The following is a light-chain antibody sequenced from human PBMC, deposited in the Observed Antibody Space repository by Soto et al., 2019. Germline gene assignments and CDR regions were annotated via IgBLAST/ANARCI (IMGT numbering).Light chain of an antibody. CDR1: QSFSIW. CDR3: LQYTSFFQFT. J-gene: IGKJ2*01. CDR2: KES. V-gene: IGKV1-5*03. Sequence: DVRMTQSPSTLSASVGDSVTITCRASQSFSIWLAWYQQKAGKAPQLLISKESSSESGVPSRFSGSESGSEFTLTITSLQADDFATYYCLQYTSFFQFTFGQGTKLEVK.